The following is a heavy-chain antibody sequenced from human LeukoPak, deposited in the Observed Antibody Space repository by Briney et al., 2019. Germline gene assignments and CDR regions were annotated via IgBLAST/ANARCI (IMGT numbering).Heavy chain of an antibody. V-gene: IGHV1-2*02. CDR3: ARDGQLVGGILDP. CDR2: INPNSGGT. CDR1: GYTFTGYY. D-gene: IGHD6-6*01. J-gene: IGHJ5*02. Sequence: ASVKVSCKASGYTFTGYYMHWVRQAPGQGLEWMGWINPNSGGTNYAQKFQGRVTMTRDTSTSTVYMELSSLRSEDTAVYYCARDGQLVGGILDPWGQGTLVTVSS.